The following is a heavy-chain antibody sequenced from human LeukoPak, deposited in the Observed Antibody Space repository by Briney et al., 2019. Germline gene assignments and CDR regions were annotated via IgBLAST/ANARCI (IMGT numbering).Heavy chain of an antibody. V-gene: IGHV3-49*04. CDR3: TRGPFGYDSSGYYCDI. Sequence: GGSLRLSCTASGFTFSSYAMSWVRQAPGKGLEWVGFIRSKAYGGTTEYAASVKGRFTISRDDSKSIAYLQMNSLKTEDTAVYYCTRGPFGYDSSGYYCDIWGQGTMVTVSS. J-gene: IGHJ3*02. D-gene: IGHD3-22*01. CDR1: GFTFSSYA. CDR2: IRSKAYGGTT.